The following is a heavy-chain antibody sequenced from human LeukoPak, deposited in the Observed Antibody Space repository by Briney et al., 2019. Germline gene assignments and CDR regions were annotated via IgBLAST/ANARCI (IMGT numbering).Heavy chain of an antibody. D-gene: IGHD5-12*01. CDR1: GGSISGSSYY. CDR2: IYYSGST. CDR3: ARLRWLQFVFDY. V-gene: IGHV4-39*01. Sequence: SETLSLTCTVSGGSISGSSYYWGWIRQPPGKGLEWIGSIYYSGSTYYNPSLKSRVTISVDTSKNQFSLKLSSVTAADTAVYYCARLRWLQFVFDYWGQGTLITVSS. J-gene: IGHJ4*02.